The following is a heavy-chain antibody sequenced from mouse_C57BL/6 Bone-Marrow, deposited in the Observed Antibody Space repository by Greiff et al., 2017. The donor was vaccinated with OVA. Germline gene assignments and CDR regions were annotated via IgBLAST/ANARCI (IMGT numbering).Heavy chain of an antibody. CDR3: AREGHYYGSRGYFDD. D-gene: IGHD1-1*01. CDR2: ISDGGSYT. V-gene: IGHV5-4*01. CDR1: GFTFSSYA. J-gene: IGHJ2*01. Sequence: EVQGVESGGGLVKPGGSLKLSCAASGFTFSSYAMSWVRQTPEKRLEWVATISDGGSYTYYPDNVKGRFTISRDNAKNNLYLQMSHLKSEDTAMYYCAREGHYYGSRGYFDDWGQGTTLTVSS.